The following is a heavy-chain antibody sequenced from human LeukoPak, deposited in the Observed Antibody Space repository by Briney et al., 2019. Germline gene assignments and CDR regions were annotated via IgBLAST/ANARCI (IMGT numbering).Heavy chain of an antibody. CDR1: GFTFDDYA. CDR3: AKGGPRRSGPFDY. Sequence: PGGSLRLSCAASGFTFDDYAMHWVRQAPGKGLEWVSGISWNSGSIGYADSVKGRFTISRDNAKNSLYLQMNSLRAEDTALYYCAKGGPRRSGPFDYWGQGTLVTVSS. V-gene: IGHV3-9*01. CDR2: ISWNSGSI. D-gene: IGHD2-15*01. J-gene: IGHJ4*02.